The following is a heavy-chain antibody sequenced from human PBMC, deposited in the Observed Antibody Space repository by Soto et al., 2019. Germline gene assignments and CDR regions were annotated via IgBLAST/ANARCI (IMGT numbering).Heavy chain of an antibody. CDR1: DFSVSNNC. CDR3: ARGMDGLDV. J-gene: IGHJ6*02. V-gene: IGHV3-53*01. CDR2: IYSGGNT. Sequence: GGSLRLSCAASDFSVSNNCMTWVRQAPGKGLEWVSVIYSGGNTYYADNVKGRFTISRDSSTNTLYLQMNSLRVEDTAVYYCARGMDGLDVWGQGSTVTVSS.